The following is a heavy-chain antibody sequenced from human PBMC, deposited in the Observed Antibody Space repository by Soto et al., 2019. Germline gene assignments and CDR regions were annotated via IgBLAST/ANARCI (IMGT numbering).Heavy chain of an antibody. CDR3: VRKYPGTRPFDY. CDR1: GFTFNSYA. V-gene: IGHV3-23*01. J-gene: IGHJ4*01. CDR2: IGTDGNT. D-gene: IGHD2-2*01. Sequence: LGLSCAASGFTFNSYAMNWVRQAPGKGLAWVSAIGTDGNTYYANSVKGRFTISRDNSRTTLYLQMNSLRVEDTALYYCVRKYPGTRPFDYWGQGTLVTVSS.